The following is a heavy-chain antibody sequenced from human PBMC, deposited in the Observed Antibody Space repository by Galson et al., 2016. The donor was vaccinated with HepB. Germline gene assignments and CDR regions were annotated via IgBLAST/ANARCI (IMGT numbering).Heavy chain of an antibody. CDR1: GYAFTHYA. Sequence: SVKVSCKASGYAFTHYAIHWVRQAPGQRLEWMGWINAGDDYTKYSQNFQGRVTITKDTSASIAYRELSSLRSEDTAVYYCARSMATIRGYFDYWGQGTLVTVSS. V-gene: IGHV1-3*01. D-gene: IGHD5-24*01. CDR3: ARSMATIRGYFDY. CDR2: INAGDDYT. J-gene: IGHJ4*02.